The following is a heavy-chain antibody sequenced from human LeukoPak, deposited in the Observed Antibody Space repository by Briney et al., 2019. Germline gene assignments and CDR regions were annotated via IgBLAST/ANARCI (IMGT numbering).Heavy chain of an antibody. CDR2: ISGSSSTI. V-gene: IGHV3-48*01. CDR3: ARDSITIFEVVTN. J-gene: IGHJ4*02. Sequence: PGGSLRLSCAASGFTFSSYSMNWVRQAPGKGLEWVSYISGSSSTIYYADSVKGRFTISRDNAKNSLYLQMNSLRAEDTAVYYCARDSITIFEVVTNWGQGTLVTVSS. D-gene: IGHD3-3*01. CDR1: GFTFSSYS.